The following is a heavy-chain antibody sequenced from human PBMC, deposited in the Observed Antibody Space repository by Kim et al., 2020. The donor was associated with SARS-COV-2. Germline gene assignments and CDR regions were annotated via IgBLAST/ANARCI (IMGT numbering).Heavy chain of an antibody. D-gene: IGHD3-3*01. V-gene: IGHV3-7*03. Sequence: VDSVQGRFTISRDNAKNSLYLQMNSLRAEDTAVYYCAGPYDFWSGYYFDYWGQGTLVTVSS. J-gene: IGHJ4*02. CDR3: AGPYDFWSGYYFDY.